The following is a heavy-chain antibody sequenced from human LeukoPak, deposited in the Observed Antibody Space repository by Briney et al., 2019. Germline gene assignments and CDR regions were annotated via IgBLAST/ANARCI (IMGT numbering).Heavy chain of an antibody. J-gene: IGHJ4*02. CDR1: GFTFSSYW. CDR3: ARARLGNGDTVDY. CDR2: ISSDGSST. D-gene: IGHD4-17*01. Sequence: GGSLRLSCAASGFTFSSYWMHWVRQAPGKGLVWVSRISSDGSSTSYADSVKGRFTTSRDNAKNTLYLQINSLSAEDTAVYYCARARLGNGDTVDYWGQGTLVTVSS. V-gene: IGHV3-74*01.